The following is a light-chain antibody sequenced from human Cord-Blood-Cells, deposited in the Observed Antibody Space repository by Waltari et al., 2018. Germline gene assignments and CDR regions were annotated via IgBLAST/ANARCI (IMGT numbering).Light chain of an antibody. J-gene: IGLJ1*01. Sequence: QSALTQPPSVSGSPGQSITIPSTGTSSDVGSYNLVSWYQQQPGKAPKLMIYEGSKRPSGVATRFAGSKSGNTASLTGSGLEAEEEAYYYCCSYAGRSTYVFGTGTRVTVL. CDR1: SSDVGSYNL. V-gene: IGLV2-23*01. CDR3: CSYAGRSTYV. CDR2: EGS.